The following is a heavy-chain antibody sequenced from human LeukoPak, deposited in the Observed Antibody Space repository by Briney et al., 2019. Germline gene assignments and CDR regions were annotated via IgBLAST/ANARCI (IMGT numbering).Heavy chain of an antibody. Sequence: PGGSLRLSCAASGFTFSSYSMNWVRQAPGKGLEWVSSISSSSSYIYYADSVKGRFTISRDNAKNSLYLQMNSLRAEDTAVYYCARDGSVVVAASPFDYWGQGTLVTVSS. V-gene: IGHV3-21*01. CDR3: ARDGSVVVAASPFDY. J-gene: IGHJ4*02. D-gene: IGHD2-15*01. CDR1: GFTFSSYS. CDR2: ISSSSSYI.